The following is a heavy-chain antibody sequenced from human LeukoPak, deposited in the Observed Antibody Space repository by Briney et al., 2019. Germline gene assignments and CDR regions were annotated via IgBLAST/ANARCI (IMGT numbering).Heavy chain of an antibody. Sequence: GASVKVSCKASGGTFSSYAISWVRQAPGQGLEWMGGIIPIFGTANYAQKFQGRVTITADESTSTAYMELSSLRSEDTAVYYCARYTMSACYFDYWGQGTLVIVSS. CDR2: IIPIFGTA. CDR3: ARYTMSACYFDY. D-gene: IGHD3-3*01. V-gene: IGHV1-69*13. J-gene: IGHJ4*02. CDR1: GGTFSSYA.